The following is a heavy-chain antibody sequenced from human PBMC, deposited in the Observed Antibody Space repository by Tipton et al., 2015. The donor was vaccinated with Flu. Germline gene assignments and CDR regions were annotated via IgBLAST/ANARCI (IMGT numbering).Heavy chain of an antibody. CDR3: ARYPESNYHWFGP. Sequence: TLSLTCTVSGGSISSSRYYWGWIPQPPGKGRVWIGSIYHSGTAYHNPSLKSRVTISVYTSKYQISLELRSVTAADTAVYYCARYPESNYHWFGPLGQGALVTVPS. CDR2: IYHSGTA. J-gene: IGHJ5*02. CDR1: GGSISSSRYY. D-gene: IGHD4-11*01. V-gene: IGHV4-39*07.